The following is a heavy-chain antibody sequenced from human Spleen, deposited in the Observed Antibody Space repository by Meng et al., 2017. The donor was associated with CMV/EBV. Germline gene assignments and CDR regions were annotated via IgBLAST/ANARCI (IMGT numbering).Heavy chain of an antibody. V-gene: IGHV3-11*04. CDR3: ARDTADSSGYSPHHNWFDP. D-gene: IGHD3-22*01. Sequence: FSDYYRRWIRQAPGKGLEWVSYISSSGSTIYYADSVKGRFTISRDNAKNSLYLQMNSLRAEDTAVYYCARDTADSSGYSPHHNWFDPWGQGTLVTVSS. CDR1: FSDYY. CDR2: ISSSGSTI. J-gene: IGHJ5*02.